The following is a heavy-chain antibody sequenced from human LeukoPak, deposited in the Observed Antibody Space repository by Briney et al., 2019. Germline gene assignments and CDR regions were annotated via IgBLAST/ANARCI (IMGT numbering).Heavy chain of an antibody. J-gene: IGHJ4*02. V-gene: IGHV4-39*01. CDR2: IYYSGGT. D-gene: IGHD6-19*01. CDR1: GGSIGRSSYY. CDR3: ARHRSPSSLSYFDI. Sequence: SETLSLTCSVSGGSIGRSSYYWGWTRQPPGKGLEWIGSIYYSGGTYYNPSLRSRVTISIDTSKNQFSLRLSSVTAADTAVYYCARHRSPSSLSYFDIWGQGTLVIVSS.